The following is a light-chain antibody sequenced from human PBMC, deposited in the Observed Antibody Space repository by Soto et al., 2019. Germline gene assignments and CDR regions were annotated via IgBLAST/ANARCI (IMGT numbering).Light chain of an antibody. CDR1: KLGDKY. CDR3: QAWDSSNYV. CDR2: QDS. Sequence: ELTQPPSVSVSPGQTASITCSGDKLGDKYACWYQQKPGQSPVLVIYQDSKRPSGIPERFSGSNSGNTATLTISGTQAMDEADYYCQAWDSSNYVFGNGTKVTV. J-gene: IGLJ1*01. V-gene: IGLV3-1*01.